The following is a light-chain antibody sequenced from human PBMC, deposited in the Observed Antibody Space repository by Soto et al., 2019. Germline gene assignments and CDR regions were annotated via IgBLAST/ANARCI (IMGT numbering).Light chain of an antibody. V-gene: IGKV3-15*01. CDR2: RAS. Sequence: EIVMTQSPATLSVSPGERATLSCRASQSVSSNLAWYQQKHGQAPRLLIYRASTSATGIPARFSGSGSGTEFTLTISSLQSEDVAVYYCQHYNNWPPWTFGQGTKVEIK. CDR3: QHYNNWPPWT. J-gene: IGKJ1*01. CDR1: QSVSSN.